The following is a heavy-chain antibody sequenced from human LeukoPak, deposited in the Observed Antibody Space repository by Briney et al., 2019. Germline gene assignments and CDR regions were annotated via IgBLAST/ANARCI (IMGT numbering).Heavy chain of an antibody. CDR1: GDSVSRNTAG. D-gene: IGHD5-24*01. J-gene: IGHJ5*02. Sequence: SQTLSLTCAISGDSVSRNTAGWNWIRQSPSRGPEWLGRTYYRSKWYNDFAPSVRNRITINPDTSKNQFSLQLSSVTPEDTAVYYCARQNNTYHHYNLGWFDPWGQGTLVTVSS. CDR3: ARQNNTYHHYNLGWFDP. CDR2: TYYRSKWYN. V-gene: IGHV6-1*01.